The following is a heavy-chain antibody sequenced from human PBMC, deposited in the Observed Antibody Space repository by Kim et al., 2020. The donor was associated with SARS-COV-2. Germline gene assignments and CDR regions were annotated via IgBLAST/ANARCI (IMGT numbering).Heavy chain of an antibody. V-gene: IGHV1-18*01. CDR3: ARSGLVPYYGMDV. Sequence: YAQKAQGRGTMTTDTSTSTAYMELRSLRSDDTAVYYCARSGLVPYYGMDVWGQGTTVTVSS. J-gene: IGHJ6*02. D-gene: IGHD6-6*01.